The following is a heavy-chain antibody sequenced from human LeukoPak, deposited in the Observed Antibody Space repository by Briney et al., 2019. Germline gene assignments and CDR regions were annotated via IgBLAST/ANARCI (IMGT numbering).Heavy chain of an antibody. J-gene: IGHJ4*02. CDR2: IYYSGST. CDR1: GGSISSGGYS. CDR3: ARTYHYGSGSYFLFDF. V-gene: IGHV4-61*08. D-gene: IGHD3-10*01. Sequence: SETLSLTRAVSGGSISSGGYSWSWIRQPPGTGLEWYGYIYYSGSTDYNPSLKSRVTISVDTSKNQFSLKLSSVTAADTAVYFCARTYHYGSGSYFLFDFWGQGTLVTVSS.